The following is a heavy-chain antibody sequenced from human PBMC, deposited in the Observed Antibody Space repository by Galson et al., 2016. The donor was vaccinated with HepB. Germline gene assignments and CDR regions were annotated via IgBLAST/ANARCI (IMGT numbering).Heavy chain of an antibody. Sequence: ETLSLTCTVSGGSFSNYYWNWIRQPPGKGLEWMGYVFYTGTTNYNPSLKSRVTISVDTSKRHFSLRLNSVTAADTAVYFCASLGATEGFDNWGQGTLVTVSS. CDR2: VFYTGTT. J-gene: IGHJ4*02. CDR1: GGSFSNYY. V-gene: IGHV4-59*01. D-gene: IGHD1-26*01. CDR3: ASLGATEGFDN.